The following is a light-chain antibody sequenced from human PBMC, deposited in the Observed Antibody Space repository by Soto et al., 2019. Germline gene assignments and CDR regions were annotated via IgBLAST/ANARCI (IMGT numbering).Light chain of an antibody. CDR1: QGISNY. CDR3: QKNNRARWT. Sequence: DIQMTQSPSSLSASVGDRVTITCRASQGISNYLAWYQQKPGKVPKLLIYAASTLQSGVPSRFSGSGTGTDFTLTISSLQPEDVGNLYCQKNNRARWTFGQGTKVEIK. CDR2: AAS. V-gene: IGKV1-27*01. J-gene: IGKJ1*01.